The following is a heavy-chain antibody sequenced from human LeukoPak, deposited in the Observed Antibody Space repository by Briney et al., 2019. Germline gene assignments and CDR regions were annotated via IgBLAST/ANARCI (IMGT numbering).Heavy chain of an antibody. CDR1: GGSISSYY. CDR2: IYYSGST. D-gene: IGHD6-19*01. V-gene: IGHV4-59*01. CDR3: ARLPTSKIVAGTHYYYGMDV. J-gene: IGHJ6*04. Sequence: SETLSLTCTVSGGSISSYYWSWIRQPPGKGLEWIGYIYYSGSTNYNPSLKSRVTISVDTSKNQFSLKLSSVTAADTAVYYCARLPTSKIVAGTHYYYGMDVWGKGTTVTVSS.